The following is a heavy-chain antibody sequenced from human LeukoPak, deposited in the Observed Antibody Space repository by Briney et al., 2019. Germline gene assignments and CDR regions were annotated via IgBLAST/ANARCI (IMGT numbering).Heavy chain of an antibody. CDR2: IYSGGST. Sequence: PGGSLRLSCAVSGLTFSSAWLSWVRQAPGKGLEWVSVIYSGGSTYYADSVKGRFTISRHNSKNTLYLQMNSLRAEDTAVYYCAAGGYLADDYWGQGTLVTVSS. CDR1: GLTFSSAW. V-gene: IGHV3-53*04. J-gene: IGHJ4*02. D-gene: IGHD6-13*01. CDR3: AAGGYLADDY.